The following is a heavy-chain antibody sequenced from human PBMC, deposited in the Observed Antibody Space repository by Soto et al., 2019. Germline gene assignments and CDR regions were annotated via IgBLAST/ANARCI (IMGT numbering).Heavy chain of an antibody. CDR1: GYSISSGYY. Sequence: SETLSLTCAVSGYSISSGYYWGWIRQPPGKGLEWIGSIYHSGSTYYNPSLKSRVTMSVDTSKNQFSLKLCSVTAADTAVYYCASAYGSGSYPYYFDYWGQGTLVTVSS. J-gene: IGHJ4*02. D-gene: IGHD3-10*01. CDR3: ASAYGSGSYPYYFDY. V-gene: IGHV4-38-2*01. CDR2: IYHSGST.